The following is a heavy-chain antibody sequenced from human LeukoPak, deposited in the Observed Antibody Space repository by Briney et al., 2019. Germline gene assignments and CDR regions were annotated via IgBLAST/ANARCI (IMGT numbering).Heavy chain of an antibody. D-gene: IGHD3-3*01. CDR1: GFTFSSYW. CDR2: IKPDGSEK. V-gene: IGHV3-7*03. J-gene: IGHJ5*02. CDR3: AKSDDFWSGSYPNWFDP. Sequence: PGGSLRLSCTASGFTFSSYWMSWVRQAPGKGLEWVANIKPDGSEKYYVDSVKGRFTISRDNSKNTLYLQMNSLRAEDTAVYYCAKSDDFWSGSYPNWFDPWGQGTLVTVSS.